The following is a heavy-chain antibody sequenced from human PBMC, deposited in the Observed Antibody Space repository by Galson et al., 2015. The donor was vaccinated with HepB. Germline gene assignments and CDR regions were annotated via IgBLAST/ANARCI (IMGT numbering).Heavy chain of an antibody. CDR2: ISASTGNT. J-gene: IGHJ3*02. CDR3: ARDHPAHFYASSGYIGGGAFDT. D-gene: IGHD3-22*01. V-gene: IGHV1-18*01. Sequence: SVKVSCRASGYTFTSSGISWLRQAPGQGLEWMGWISASTGNTNSALKFQGRVTVTTDTSTTTAYMELRSLTSDDTAVYYCARDHPAHFYASSGYIGGGAFDTCGQGTLVTVSS. CDR1: GYTFTSSG.